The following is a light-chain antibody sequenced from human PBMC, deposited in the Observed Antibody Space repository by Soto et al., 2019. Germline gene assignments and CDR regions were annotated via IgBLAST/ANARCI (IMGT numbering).Light chain of an antibody. V-gene: IGKV1-39*01. CDR2: AVA. CDR1: QRIDNY. J-gene: IGKJ2*01. Sequence: DIQMTQSPSSLSASVGDRVTITCRASQRIDNYLNWYQQKPGKAPNLVIYAVASLQGGVPSRFSASASGTDFTLTISSLQPEDFATYYCQQTYDTPTTFGQGTKLEI. CDR3: QQTYDTPTT.